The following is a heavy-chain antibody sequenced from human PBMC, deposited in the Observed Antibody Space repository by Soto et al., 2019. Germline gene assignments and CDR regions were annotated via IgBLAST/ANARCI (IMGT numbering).Heavy chain of an antibody. V-gene: IGHV3-53*04. J-gene: IGHJ4*02. CDR1: GFSVSSNY. CDR2: VYSGGAT. Sequence: EARLVESGGGLVQPGGSLRLSCAASGFSVSSNYMTWVRQAPGKGLEWVSLVYSGGATHYAASVKGRFTISTHSSQNTLFLQMNSLRPDYTATYYCVRGRYGSEIHWGQGTKVTVSS. CDR3: VRGRYGSEIH. D-gene: IGHD3-10*01.